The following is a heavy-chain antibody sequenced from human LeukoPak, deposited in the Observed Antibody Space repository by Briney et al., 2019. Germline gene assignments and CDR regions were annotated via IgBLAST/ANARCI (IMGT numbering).Heavy chain of an antibody. D-gene: IGHD3-10*01. CDR2: IYYSGST. J-gene: IGHJ4*02. CDR3: ARERGGVWFGELSPFDY. CDR1: GVSISSGDYY. V-gene: IGHV4-30-4*01. Sequence: SETLSLTCTVSGVSISSGDYYWGWIRQPPGKGLEWIGYIYYSGSTYYNPSLKSRITISVDTSKNQFSLKLSSVTAADTAVYYCARERGGVWFGELSPFDYWGQGTLVTVSS.